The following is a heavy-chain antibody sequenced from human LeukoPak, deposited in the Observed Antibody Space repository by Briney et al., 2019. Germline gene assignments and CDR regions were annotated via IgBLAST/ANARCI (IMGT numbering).Heavy chain of an antibody. V-gene: IGHV3-30*18. D-gene: IGHD6-19*01. J-gene: IGHJ3*02. CDR3: AKDLAVAEDAFDI. CDR2: ISYDGSNK. CDR1: GFTFSSYG. Sequence: GGSLRLSCAASGFTFSSYGMHWVRQAPGKWLEWVAVISYDGSNKYYADSVKGRFTISRDNSKNTLYLQMNSLRAEDTAVYYCAKDLAVAEDAFDIWGQGTMVTVSS.